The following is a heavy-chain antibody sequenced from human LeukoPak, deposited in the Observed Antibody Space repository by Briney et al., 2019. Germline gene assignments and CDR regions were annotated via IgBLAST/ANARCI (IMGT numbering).Heavy chain of an antibody. J-gene: IGHJ4*02. D-gene: IGHD6-6*01. Sequence: PSETLSLTCTVSGGSISSGGYYWSWIRQHPGKGLEWIGYIYYSGSTYYNPSLKSRVTISVDTSKNQFSLKLSSVTAADTAVYYCVSCSSSSGHFDYWGQGTLVTVSS. CDR1: GGSISSGGYY. V-gene: IGHV4-31*03. CDR2: IYYSGST. CDR3: VSCSSSSGHFDY.